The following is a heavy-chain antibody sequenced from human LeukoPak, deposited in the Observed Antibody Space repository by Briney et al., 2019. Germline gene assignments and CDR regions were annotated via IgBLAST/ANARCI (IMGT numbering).Heavy chain of an antibody. V-gene: IGHV4-61*02. CDR1: GDSISSGSYY. CDR2: IHTSGST. Sequence: NASETLSLTCTVSGDSISSGSYYWSWIRQPAGRGLEWIGRIHTSGSTNYNPSLKSRVTISVDTSKSQFSLKLNSMTAADTALYHCTRLVGTNPYYYDSSGYFDYWSQGTLVIVSS. J-gene: IGHJ4*02. D-gene: IGHD3-22*01. CDR3: TRLVGTNPYYYDSSGYFDY.